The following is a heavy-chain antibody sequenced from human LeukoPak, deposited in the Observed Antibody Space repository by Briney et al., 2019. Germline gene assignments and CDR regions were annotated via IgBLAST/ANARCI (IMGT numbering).Heavy chain of an antibody. J-gene: IGHJ4*02. CDR1: GFTVRSNY. V-gene: IGHV3-53*01. D-gene: IGHD3-22*01. CDR3: ARGEDYDRSGYYYVNDY. CDR2: IYSGGST. Sequence: GGSLRLSCAASGFTVRSNYMSCVRQAPGKGLEWVSVIYSGGSTYYADSVKGRFTISRDNSKNTLYLQMNSLRVEDTAVYYCARGEDYDRSGYYYVNDYWGQGTLVTVSS.